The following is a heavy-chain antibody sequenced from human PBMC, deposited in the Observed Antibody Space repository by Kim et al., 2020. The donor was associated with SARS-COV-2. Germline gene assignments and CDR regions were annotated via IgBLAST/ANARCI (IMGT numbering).Heavy chain of an antibody. CDR2: INTNTGNP. CDR1: GYTFTSYA. Sequence: ASVKVSCKASGYTFTSYAMNWVRQAPGQGLEWMGWINTNTGNPTYAQGFTGRFVFSLDTSVSTAYLQISSLKAEDTAVYYCARMYSSSWYGDWFDPWGQGTLVSVSS. J-gene: IGHJ5*02. V-gene: IGHV7-4-1*02. CDR3: ARMYSSSWYGDWFDP. D-gene: IGHD6-13*01.